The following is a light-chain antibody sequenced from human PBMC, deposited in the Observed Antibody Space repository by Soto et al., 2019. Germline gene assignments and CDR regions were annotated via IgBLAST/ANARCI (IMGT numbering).Light chain of an antibody. J-gene: IGKJ2*01. Sequence: DIVLKQSPGTLSLSPGERATLSCRASQTVRDGYLAWYQQKPGQAPRLFIYGASARATGIPDRFSGSGSGTDFTLTISGLEPEDFAVYYCQQYGVSMFTFCQGAKLEIK. CDR3: QQYGVSMFT. CDR1: QTVRDGY. V-gene: IGKV3-20*01. CDR2: GAS.